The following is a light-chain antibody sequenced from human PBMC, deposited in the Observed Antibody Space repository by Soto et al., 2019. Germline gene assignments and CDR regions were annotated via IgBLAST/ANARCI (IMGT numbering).Light chain of an antibody. V-gene: IGKV1-39*01. Sequence: DIQMTHSPSSLSASVGDSVTITCRASQPINKFLNWFQHKPGEAPKRLIYXASXLQDGVPSRFSGSGSGTDYTLTISGPQTEDFGTYYCQQSHSVPLTFGGGTKVDIK. CDR1: QPINKF. CDR2: XAS. CDR3: QQSHSVPLT. J-gene: IGKJ4*01.